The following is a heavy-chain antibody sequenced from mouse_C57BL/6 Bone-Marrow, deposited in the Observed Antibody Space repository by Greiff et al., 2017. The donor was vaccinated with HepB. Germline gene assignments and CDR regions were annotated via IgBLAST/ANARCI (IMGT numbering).Heavy chain of an antibody. CDR1: GFTFSSYG. CDR3: ARGYDSSWFAY. V-gene: IGHV5-6*01. D-gene: IGHD2-4*01. J-gene: IGHJ3*01. Sequence: EVMLVESGGDLVKPGGSLKLSCAASGFTFSSYGMSWVRQTPDKRLEWVATISSGGSYTYYPDSVKGRCTISRDNAKNTLYLQMSSLKSEDTAMYYCARGYDSSWFAYWGQGTLVTVSA. CDR2: ISSGGSYT.